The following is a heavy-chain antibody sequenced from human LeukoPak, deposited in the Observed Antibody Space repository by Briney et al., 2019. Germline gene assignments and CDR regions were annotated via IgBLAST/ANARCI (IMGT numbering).Heavy chain of an antibody. D-gene: IGHD3-16*01. V-gene: IGHV3-74*01. CDR3: AREFEATGFWAFDY. Sequence: GGSLRLSCAVSGFTFSSYWMHWVRQAPGKGLAWVSRMNSDGSATTYADSVKGRFTISRDNAKYTLYLQMNSLRAENTAVYYCAREFEATGFWAFDYWGQGTLVTASS. CDR1: GFTFSSYW. CDR2: MNSDGSAT. J-gene: IGHJ4*02.